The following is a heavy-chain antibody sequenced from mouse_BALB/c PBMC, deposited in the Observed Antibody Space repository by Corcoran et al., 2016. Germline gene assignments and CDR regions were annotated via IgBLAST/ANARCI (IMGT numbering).Heavy chain of an antibody. Sequence: EVQLQQSGPELVKPGASMKISCKASGYSFTGYTMNWVKQSHGRNLEWIGLINPYNGGTSYNQKFKGKATLTVDKSSSTAYMELLSLTSEDSAVYYCARERKGTATYYAMDYWGQGTSVTVSS. CDR1: GYSFTGYT. CDR2: INPYNGGT. V-gene: IGHV1-18*01. J-gene: IGHJ4*01. D-gene: IGHD1-2*01. CDR3: ARERKGTATYYAMDY.